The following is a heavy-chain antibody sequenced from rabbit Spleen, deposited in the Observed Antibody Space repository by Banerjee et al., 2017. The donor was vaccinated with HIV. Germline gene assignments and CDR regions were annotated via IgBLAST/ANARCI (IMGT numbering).Heavy chain of an antibody. CDR3: ARGSATMTMVITGYYFNL. CDR2: IYGGSFGST. V-gene: IGHV1S40*01. D-gene: IGHD2-1*01. J-gene: IGHJ4*01. CDR1: GFSFSSNYY. Sequence: QSLEESGGGLVKPGASLTLTCKASGFSFSSNYYMCWVRQAPGKGLEWVACIYGGSFGSTVYASWAKGRFTISKTSSTTVTLQMTSLTAADTATYFCARGSATMTMVITGYYFNLWGQGTLVTVS.